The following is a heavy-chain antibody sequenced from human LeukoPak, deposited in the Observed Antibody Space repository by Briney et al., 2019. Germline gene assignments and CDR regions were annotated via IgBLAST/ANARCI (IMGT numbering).Heavy chain of an antibody. CDR1: GYSFTSYW. Sequence: GESLKISCKGSGYSFTSYWIGWVRQMPGKGLEWRGIIYPGDSDTRYSPSFQGQVTLSADKSISTAYLQWSSLKASDTAMYYCARLGDFWSGSYYFDYWGQGTLVTVSS. D-gene: IGHD3-3*01. CDR2: IYPGDSDT. J-gene: IGHJ4*02. CDR3: ARLGDFWSGSYYFDY. V-gene: IGHV5-51*01.